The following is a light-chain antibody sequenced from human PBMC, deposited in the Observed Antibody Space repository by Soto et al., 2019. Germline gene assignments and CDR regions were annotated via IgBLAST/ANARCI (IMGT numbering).Light chain of an antibody. J-gene: IGKJ1*01. V-gene: IGKV3-20*01. CDR2: GVS. Sequence: EIVLTQSPGTLSLSPGERATLSCRASQTVSNKLAWYQHKPGQAPRLLIYGVSSRATGIPDRFSGSGSGTDFTLTISRLEPEDFAVYYCQQYGSPRTFGQGTKVDIK. CDR3: QQYGSPRT. CDR1: QTVSNK.